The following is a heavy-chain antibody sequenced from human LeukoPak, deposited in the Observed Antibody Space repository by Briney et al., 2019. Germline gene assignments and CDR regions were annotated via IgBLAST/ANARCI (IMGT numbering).Heavy chain of an antibody. V-gene: IGHV1-18*01. CDR2: ISAYNGNT. J-gene: IGHJ6*03. Sequence: GASVKVSCKASGYTFTSYDINWVRQATGQGLEWMGWISAYNGNTNYAQKLQGRVTMTTDTSTSTAYMELRSLRSDDTAVYYCARVKGPLWFGEGSMDVWGKGTTVTVSS. CDR1: GYTFTSYD. D-gene: IGHD3-10*01. CDR3: ARVKGPLWFGEGSMDV.